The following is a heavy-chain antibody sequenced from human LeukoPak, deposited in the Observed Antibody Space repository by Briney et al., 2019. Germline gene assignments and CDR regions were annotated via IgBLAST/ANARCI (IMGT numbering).Heavy chain of an antibody. J-gene: IGHJ6*03. D-gene: IGHD4-17*01. CDR2: ITRDSIYT. Sequence: GGSLRLSCAASGFTFSSYEMNWVRQTPGKGLEWVSSITRDSIYTFYADSVKGRFTISRDNAKNSLSLQMNSLRAEDTAVYYCARDPYNGYYGDDYYYYMDVWGKGTTVTISS. V-gene: IGHV3-21*01. CDR3: ARDPYNGYYGDDYYYYMDV. CDR1: GFTFSSYE.